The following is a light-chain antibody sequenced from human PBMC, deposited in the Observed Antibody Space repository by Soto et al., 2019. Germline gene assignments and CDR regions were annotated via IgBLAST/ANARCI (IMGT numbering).Light chain of an antibody. J-gene: IGKJ3*01. Sequence: PMAQSPATLSASVGDRVTITCRASQSIKNWLAWYQQKPGEAPKLLIYKASTLESGVPSRFSGSGSGTEFTLTISCLQPDDVATYYCQQYNSYSQFTFGPGTKVDIK. CDR2: KAS. CDR1: QSIKNW. V-gene: IGKV1-5*03. CDR3: QQYNSYSQFT.